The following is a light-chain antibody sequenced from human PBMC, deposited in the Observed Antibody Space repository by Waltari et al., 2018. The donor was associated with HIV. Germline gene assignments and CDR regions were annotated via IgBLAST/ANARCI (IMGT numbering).Light chain of an antibody. CDR2: ATN. V-gene: IGLV1-44*01. Sequence: QSGLTQPPSVSGPTGQSVTIACYGSSANIARNAVHWYQHSHGTAPNPPIDATNQQSSRLPGRFSGAESSTSAALSIRGLQSGDEADYYCAAWDVNLNGRYVYGTGTKVTVL. J-gene: IGLJ1*01. CDR3: AAWDVNLNGRYV. CDR1: SANIARNA.